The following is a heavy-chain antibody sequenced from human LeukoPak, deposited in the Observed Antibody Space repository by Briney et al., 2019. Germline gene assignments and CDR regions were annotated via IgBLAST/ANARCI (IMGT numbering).Heavy chain of an antibody. CDR3: ARTPYCSGGSCYSGYFDY. CDR1: GGTFSSYA. D-gene: IGHD2-15*01. J-gene: IGHJ4*02. CDR2: IIPIFGTA. V-gene: IGHV1-69*06. Sequence: SVKVSCKASGGTFSSYAISWVRQAPGQGLEWTGGIIPIFGTANYAQKFQGRVTITADKSTSTAYMELSSLRSEDTAVYYCARTPYCSGGSCYSGYFDYWGQGTLVTVSS.